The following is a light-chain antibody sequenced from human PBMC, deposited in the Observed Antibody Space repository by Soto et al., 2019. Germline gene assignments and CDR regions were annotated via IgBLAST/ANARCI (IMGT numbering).Light chain of an antibody. CDR3: ASWDDRLGAVI. CDR2: AAS. Sequence: QSVLTQPPSVSGAPGQRVTISCTGSSSNIGANYDVHWYQQLPGTAPKLLIYAASFRPSRVPDRFSGSKSGTSASLAISGLRSEDEAVYYCASWDDRLGAVIFGGGTKLTVL. J-gene: IGLJ2*01. CDR1: SSNIGANYD. V-gene: IGLV1-40*01.